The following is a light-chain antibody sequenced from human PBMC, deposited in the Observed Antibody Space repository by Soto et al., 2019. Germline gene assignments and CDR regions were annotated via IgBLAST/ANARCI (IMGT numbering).Light chain of an antibody. V-gene: IGLV2-14*01. CDR2: EVS. CDR1: SSDVGDYNY. Sequence: QSVLTQPASVSGSPGQSITISCTGTSSDVGDYNYVSWYQQHPGKAPQLMIYEVSNRPSGVSNRFSGSKSDNTASLTISGLQPEDEADYYCSSYTASSTVVFGGGTKVTVL. CDR3: SSYTASSTVV. J-gene: IGLJ2*01.